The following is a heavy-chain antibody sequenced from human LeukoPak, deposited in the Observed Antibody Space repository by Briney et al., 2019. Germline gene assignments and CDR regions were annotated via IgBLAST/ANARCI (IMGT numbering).Heavy chain of an antibody. J-gene: IGHJ3*02. CDR1: GFTFSSYA. V-gene: IGHV3-30*04. CDR3: ARDETHAFDI. Sequence: GRSLRLSCAASGFTFSSYAMHWVRQAPGKGLEWVAVISYDGSNKYYADSVEGRFTISRDNSKNTLYLQMNSLRAEDTAVYYCARDETHAFDIWGQGTMVTVSS. CDR2: ISYDGSNK.